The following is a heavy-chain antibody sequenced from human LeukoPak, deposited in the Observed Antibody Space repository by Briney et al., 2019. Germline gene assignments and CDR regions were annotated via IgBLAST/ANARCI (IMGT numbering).Heavy chain of an antibody. CDR3: ARDAHYDSSGYFLDY. CDR1: GYSSSRYG. Sequence: ASVKVSCKASGYSSSRYGMNWVRQAPGQGLEWMGWINTNSGNPTYAQGFTGRFVFSLESSVNTAYLQISRLKAEDTAVYYCARDAHYDSSGYFLDYWGQGTLVTVSS. J-gene: IGHJ4*02. V-gene: IGHV7-4-1*02. D-gene: IGHD3-22*01. CDR2: INTNSGNP.